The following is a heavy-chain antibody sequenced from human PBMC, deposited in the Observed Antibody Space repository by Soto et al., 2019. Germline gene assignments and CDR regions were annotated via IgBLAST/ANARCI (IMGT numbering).Heavy chain of an antibody. CDR3: ARGSSSWYYYYGMDV. D-gene: IGHD6-13*01. Sequence: QVQLQESGPGLVKPSETLSLTCTVSGGSISSYYWSWIRQPPGKGLEWIGYIYYSGSTNYNPSLTSRVTIPVDTSKHHCSLKLSSVTAADTAVYYCARGSSSWYYYYGMDVWGQGTTVTVSS. V-gene: IGHV4-59*08. J-gene: IGHJ6*02. CDR1: GGSISSYY. CDR2: IYYSGST.